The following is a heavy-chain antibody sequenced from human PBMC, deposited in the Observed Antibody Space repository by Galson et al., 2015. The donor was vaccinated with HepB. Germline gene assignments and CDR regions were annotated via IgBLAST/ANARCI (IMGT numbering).Heavy chain of an antibody. V-gene: IGHV3-49*03. CDR1: GFTFGDYA. D-gene: IGHD3-9*01. CDR3: TNGGDISTGYYIDY. Sequence: SLRLSCAASGFTFGDYAMSWFRQAPGKGLEWVGFIRSKAYGWTTEYAASVKGRFTISRDDSKSIAYLQMNSLKTEDTSLYYCTNGGDISTGYYIDYWGQGTLVTVSS. CDR2: IRSKAYGWTT. J-gene: IGHJ4*02.